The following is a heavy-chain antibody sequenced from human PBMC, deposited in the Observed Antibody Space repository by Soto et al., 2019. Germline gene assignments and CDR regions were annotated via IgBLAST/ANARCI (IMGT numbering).Heavy chain of an antibody. V-gene: IGHV4-31*03. D-gene: IGHD3-22*01. CDR2: MYNSGIT. CDR1: GGSIGGFH. Sequence: QVQLQESGPGLVEPSQTLSLTCTVSGGSIGGFHWSWIRQHPGKGLEWLGYMYNSGITSYNPSLQSRVAFSTDTSKNQFSLRLNSVTVAGTAVYYCAREGDYHSSTGYRPHGYWGQGILVTVSS. J-gene: IGHJ4*02. CDR3: AREGDYHSSTGYRPHGY.